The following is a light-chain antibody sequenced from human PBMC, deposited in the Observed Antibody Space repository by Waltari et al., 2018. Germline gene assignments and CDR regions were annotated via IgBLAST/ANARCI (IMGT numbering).Light chain of an antibody. CDR1: QSIGSS. V-gene: IGKV3-11*01. J-gene: IGKJ2*01. CDR3: QQRSNPPAYT. CDR2: EAS. Sequence: TVLTQSPATLSLSPGERATLSCRASQSIGSSLAWYQQKPGQPPRLLMFEASIRATGIPARFSGSGSGTDFTLTISSLEPEDLAVYYCQQRSNPPAYTFGQGTKVEIK.